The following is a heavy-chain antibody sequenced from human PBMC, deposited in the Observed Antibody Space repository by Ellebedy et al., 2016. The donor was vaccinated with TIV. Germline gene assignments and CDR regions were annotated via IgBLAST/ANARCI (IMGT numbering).Heavy chain of an antibody. CDR2: IDSSGVTV. Sequence: GGSLRLSCAASGFTFSGYSMNWVRQAPGKGLEWVSYIDSSGVTVFYADSVKGRFTISRDNAKNSMYLQMNSLRDEDTAVYYCARDQWLGRAYYFDYWGQGTLLTVSS. J-gene: IGHJ4*02. CDR1: GFTFSGYS. V-gene: IGHV3-48*02. CDR3: ARDQWLGRAYYFDY. D-gene: IGHD6-19*01.